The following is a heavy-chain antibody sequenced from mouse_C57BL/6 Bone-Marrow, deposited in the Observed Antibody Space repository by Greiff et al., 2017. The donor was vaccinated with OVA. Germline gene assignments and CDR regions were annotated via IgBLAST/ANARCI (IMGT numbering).Heavy chain of an antibody. CDR3: AREREYYVDY. J-gene: IGHJ2*01. CDR1: GISITTGNYR. CDR2: IYYRGTI. V-gene: IGHV3-5*01. Sequence: EVQLQQSGPGLVKPSQTVFLTCTVTGISITTGNYRWSWIRQFPGNKLEWIGYIYYRGTITYNPSLTSRTTITRDTPKNQFFLEMNSLTAEDTATYYCAREREYYVDYWGQGTTLTVSS.